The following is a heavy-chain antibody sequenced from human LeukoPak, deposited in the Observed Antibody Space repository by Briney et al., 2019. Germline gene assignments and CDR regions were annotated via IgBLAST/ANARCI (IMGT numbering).Heavy chain of an antibody. D-gene: IGHD1-14*01. CDR2: ISWDGGST. J-gene: IGHJ4*02. V-gene: IGHV3-43D*03. Sequence: GGSLRLSCAASGFTFDDYAMHWVRQAPGKGLEWVSLISWDGGSTYYADSVKGRFTISRDNSKNSLYLQMNSLRAEDTALYYCAKDMVRGPTGSGLDYWGQGTWSPSPQ. CDR3: AKDMVRGPTGSGLDY. CDR1: GFTFDDYA.